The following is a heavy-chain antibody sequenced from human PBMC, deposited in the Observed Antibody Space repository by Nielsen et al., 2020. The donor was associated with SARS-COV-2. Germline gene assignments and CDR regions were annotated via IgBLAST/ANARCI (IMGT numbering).Heavy chain of an antibody. Sequence: GGSLRLSCAASGFTFRSYAMSWVRQAPGKGLEWVSGISGSGGSTYYADSVRGRFTISRDGSDDTVHLQMDSLRVGDTAIYYCAKESQYSGYDLYYYSYYGMDVWGQGTTVTVSS. CDR3: AKESQYSGYDLYYYSYYGMDV. V-gene: IGHV3-23*01. CDR2: ISGSGGST. D-gene: IGHD5-12*01. CDR1: GFTFRSYA. J-gene: IGHJ6*02.